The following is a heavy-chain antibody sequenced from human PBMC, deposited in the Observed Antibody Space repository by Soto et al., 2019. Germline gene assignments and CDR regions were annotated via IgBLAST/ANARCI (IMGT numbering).Heavy chain of an antibody. D-gene: IGHD2-2*01. J-gene: IGHJ6*02. Sequence: QVQLVQSGAEVKKPGSSVKVSCKASGGTFSSYAISWVRQAPGQGIEWMGGIIPIFGTANYAQKFQGRVTIAADQSTSTAYMERSSLRSEDTAVYYCARVAGSSTSCKYGMDVWGQGTTVTVSS. CDR1: GGTFSSYA. V-gene: IGHV1-69*01. CDR3: ARVAGSSTSCKYGMDV. CDR2: IIPIFGTA.